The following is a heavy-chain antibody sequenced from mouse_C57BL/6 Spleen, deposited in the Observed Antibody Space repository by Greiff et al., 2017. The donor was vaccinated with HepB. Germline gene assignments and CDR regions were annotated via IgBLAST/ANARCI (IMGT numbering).Heavy chain of an antibody. V-gene: IGHV1-22*01. Sequence: VQLQQSGPELVKPGASVKMSCKASGYTFTDYNMHWVKQSHGKSLEWIGYINPNNGGTSYNQKFKGKATLTVNKSSSTAYMELRSLTSEDSAVYYCARGGTTVVPFAYWGQGTLVTVSA. D-gene: IGHD1-1*01. CDR1: GYTFTDYN. CDR3: ARGGTTVVPFAY. CDR2: INPNNGGT. J-gene: IGHJ3*01.